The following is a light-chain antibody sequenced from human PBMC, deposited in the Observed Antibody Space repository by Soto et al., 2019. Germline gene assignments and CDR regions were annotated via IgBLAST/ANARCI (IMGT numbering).Light chain of an antibody. V-gene: IGKV3-15*01. CDR3: QQYNNWPPIT. Sequence: EVMMTQSPATLSVSPGERATLSCRASQSISNNLAWYQHKPGQVPRLLIYYASTRATGIPARFSGSGSGTEFTLTISSLQSEDVAVYYCQQYNNWPPITFGQGTRLEIK. J-gene: IGKJ5*01. CDR1: QSISNN. CDR2: YAS.